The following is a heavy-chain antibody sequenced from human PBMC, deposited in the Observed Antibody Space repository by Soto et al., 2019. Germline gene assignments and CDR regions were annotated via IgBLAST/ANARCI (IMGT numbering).Heavy chain of an antibody. V-gene: IGHV1-3*01. Sequence: VKVSCKASGYTFTSYAMHWVRQAPGQRLEWMGWINAGNGNTKYSQKFQGRVTITRDTSASTAYMELSSLRSEDTAVYYCARAHYYDSSGYYPPAFDIWGQGTMVTV. CDR2: INAGNGNT. J-gene: IGHJ3*02. CDR3: ARAHYYDSSGYYPPAFDI. CDR1: GYTFTSYA. D-gene: IGHD3-22*01.